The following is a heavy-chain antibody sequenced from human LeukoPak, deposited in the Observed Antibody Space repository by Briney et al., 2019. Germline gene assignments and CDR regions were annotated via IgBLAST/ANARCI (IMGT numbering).Heavy chain of an antibody. CDR3: ARDHDDYSNYGWVY. Sequence: PSVKFSCKASGYTFTSYGISWARQAPGQGLEWMGWISAYNGNTNYTKKPQGRVTIPTETSMTTAYMECRSLRSDDTAVYYCARDHDDYSNYGWVYWGQGTLVTVSS. CDR1: GYTFTSYG. D-gene: IGHD4-11*01. V-gene: IGHV1-18*01. CDR2: ISAYNGNT. J-gene: IGHJ4*02.